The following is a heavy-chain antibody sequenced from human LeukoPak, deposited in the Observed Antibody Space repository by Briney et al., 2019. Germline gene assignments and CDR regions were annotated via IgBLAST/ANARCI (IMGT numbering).Heavy chain of an antibody. Sequence: GGSLRLSCAASGFTFSNYWMNWVRQAPGKGLEWLAFITQDAGDTSYLDSVKGRFTISRYNAKNSVYLQMNSLRAEDTALYYCVAGGGDFWGQGTLVTVSS. CDR2: ITQDAGDT. J-gene: IGHJ4*02. D-gene: IGHD3-16*01. CDR3: VAGGGDF. CDR1: GFTFSNYW. V-gene: IGHV3-7*01.